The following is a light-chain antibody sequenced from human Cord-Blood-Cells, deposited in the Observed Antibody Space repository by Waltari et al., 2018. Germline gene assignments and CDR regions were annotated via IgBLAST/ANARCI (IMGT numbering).Light chain of an antibody. V-gene: IGKV4-1*01. CDR2: WAS. J-gene: IGKJ4*01. CDR3: QQYYSTPLT. Sequence: DIVMTQSPDSLAVSPGERAPIPCKSSQSVLYSSNNKNYLAWYQQKPGQPPKLLIYWASTRESGVPDRFSGSGSGTDFTLTISSLQAEDVAVYYCQQYYSTPLTFGGGTKVEIK. CDR1: QSVLYSSNNKNY.